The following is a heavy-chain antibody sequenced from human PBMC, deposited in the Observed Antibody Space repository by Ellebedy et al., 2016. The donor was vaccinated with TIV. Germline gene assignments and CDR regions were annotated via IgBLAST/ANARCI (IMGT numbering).Heavy chain of an antibody. CDR1: GFTFSSYS. CDR3: AREDTSSWYVPVYQYYGMDA. D-gene: IGHD6-13*01. J-gene: IGHJ6*02. CDR2: ISSSSSII. Sequence: GESLKISCAASGFTFSSYSMNWVRQAPGKGLEWVSYISSSSSIIYYAHSVKGRFTISRDNAKNSLYLQMNSLRAEDTDVYYCAREDTSSWYVPVYQYYGMDAWGQGTTVTVSS. V-gene: IGHV3-48*01.